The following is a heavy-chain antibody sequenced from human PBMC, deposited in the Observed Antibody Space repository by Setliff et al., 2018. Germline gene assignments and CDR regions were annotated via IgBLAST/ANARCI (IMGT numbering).Heavy chain of an antibody. D-gene: IGHD2-21*01. Sequence: LRLSCAASGFVVSNNELSWVRQAPEKGLEWVSVTYVGGATNYADSVKGRFTISRDNSKNILSLKMNSLRGEDTAVYYCAKDFLEVVIALHGMDVWGQGTTVTVSS. CDR3: AKDFLEVVIALHGMDV. CDR1: GFVVSNNE. CDR2: TYVGGAT. J-gene: IGHJ6*02. V-gene: IGHV3-53*05.